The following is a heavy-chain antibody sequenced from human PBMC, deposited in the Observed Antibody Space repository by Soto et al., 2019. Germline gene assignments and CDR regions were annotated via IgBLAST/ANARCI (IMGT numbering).Heavy chain of an antibody. CDR3: XXXXXXXXXXXXXXVFQH. Sequence: EVQLLESGGGLVQPGGSLRLSCIASGFTFSSYAMSWVRQAPGKGLEWVSSIIGNGGTTYYADSVKGRFTISRDNSKXXXXXXXXXXXXXXXXXXXXXXXXXXXXXXXXXXVFQHWGQGTLVTVSS. V-gene: IGHV3-23*01. J-gene: IGHJ1*01. CDR2: IIGNGGTT. CDR1: GFTFSSYA.